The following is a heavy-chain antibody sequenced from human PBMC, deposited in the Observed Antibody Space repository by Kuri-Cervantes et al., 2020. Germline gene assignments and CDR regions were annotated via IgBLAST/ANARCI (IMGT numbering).Heavy chain of an antibody. D-gene: IGHD2-2*01. V-gene: IGHV5-51*01. J-gene: IGHJ6*02. CDR3: ARRRGYCDMTSCQGYYDYYGMDV. CDR1: GYSFTSYW. Sequence: ASVKVSCKASGYSFTSYWVVWVRQMPGKGLEWMGLIYPADSDTRYSPSLQGQVTISADKSTSTAYLRWSSLEAADTAIYYCARRRGYCDMTSCQGYYDYYGMDVWGQGTTVTVSS. CDR2: IYPADSDT.